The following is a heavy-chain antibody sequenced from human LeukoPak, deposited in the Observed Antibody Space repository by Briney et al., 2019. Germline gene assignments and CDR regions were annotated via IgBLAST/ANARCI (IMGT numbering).Heavy chain of an antibody. CDR1: GGSISSSSYY. Sequence: SETLSLTCTVSGGSISSSSYYWGWIRQPPGKGLEWIGSIYYSGSTYYNPSLKSRVTISVDTSKNQFSLKLSSVTAADTAVYYCARVYRFYNSWPYFDYWGQGTLVTVSS. J-gene: IGHJ4*02. V-gene: IGHV4-39*07. CDR2: IYYSGST. D-gene: IGHD6-13*01. CDR3: ARVYRFYNSWPYFDY.